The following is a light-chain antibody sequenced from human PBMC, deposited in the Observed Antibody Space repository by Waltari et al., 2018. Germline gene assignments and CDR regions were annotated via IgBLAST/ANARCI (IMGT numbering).Light chain of an antibody. CDR3: HQAHTFPLT. CDR1: QAIGIW. V-gene: IGKV1-12*01. J-gene: IGKJ4*02. CDR2: QAP. Sequence: DTQMTQFPPAVPAFVGDRVTITCRASQAIGIWLAGYQQKPGKVPKLLIYQAPTLQSGVPSRFSGSGSGTDFTLTISSLQPDDFATYYCHQAHTFPLTFGGGTKVEIK.